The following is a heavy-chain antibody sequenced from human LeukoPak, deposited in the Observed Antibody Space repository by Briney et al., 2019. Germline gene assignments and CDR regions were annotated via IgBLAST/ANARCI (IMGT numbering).Heavy chain of an antibody. J-gene: IGHJ4*02. CDR1: GFTFSGYW. CDR3: ARGRYCSSSTRCYFDY. Sequence: GGSLRLSCAASGFTFSGYWMSWVRQAPGKGLEWVANIKQDESEKYYVDSVKGRFTISRDNAKNSLYLQMNSLRAEDTAVYYCARGRYCSSSTRCYFDYWGQGTLVTVSS. V-gene: IGHV3-7*01. D-gene: IGHD2-2*01. CDR2: IKQDESEK.